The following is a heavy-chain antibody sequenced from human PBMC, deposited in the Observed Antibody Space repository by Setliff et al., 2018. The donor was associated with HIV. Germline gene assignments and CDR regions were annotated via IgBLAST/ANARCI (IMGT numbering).Heavy chain of an antibody. CDR1: GGSFSDYY. V-gene: IGHV4-31*11. D-gene: IGHD2-8*01. Sequence: SETLSLTCAVYGGSFSDYYWAWIRQPPGKGLEWIGYIFYSGDTSYNPSLKSRLTLSLDMSKNQFSLKVNSVTAADTAVYYCARGDVYCTNGVCYNQHYYPMDVWGQGTTVTVSS. J-gene: IGHJ6*02. CDR3: ARGDVYCTNGVCYNQHYYPMDV. CDR2: IFYSGDT.